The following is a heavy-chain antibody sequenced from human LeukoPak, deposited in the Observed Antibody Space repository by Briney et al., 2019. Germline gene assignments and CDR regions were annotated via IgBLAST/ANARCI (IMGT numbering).Heavy chain of an antibody. D-gene: IGHD3-22*01. CDR1: GYTFTSYG. CDR3: ARDPWYSPRYYYDSSGRYYFDY. J-gene: IGHJ4*02. Sequence: ASVKVSCKAPGYTFTSYGISWVRQAPGQGLEWMGWISAYNGNTNYAQKLQGRVTMTTDTSTSTAYMELRSLRSDDTAVYYCARDPWYSPRYYYDSSGRYYFDYWGQGTLVTVST. CDR2: ISAYNGNT. V-gene: IGHV1-18*01.